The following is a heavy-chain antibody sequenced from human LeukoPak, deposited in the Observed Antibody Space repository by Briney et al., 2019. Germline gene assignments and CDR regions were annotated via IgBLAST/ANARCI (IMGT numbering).Heavy chain of an antibody. CDR3: ARGKGSGISMVRGGISWRGMYFDY. V-gene: IGHV4-61*02. CDR2: VYSIGST. CDR1: GGSISSSYY. Sequence: SETLSLTCTVSGGSISSSYYWSWIRQPAGKGLEWIGRVYSIGSTNYNPSLKSRVTISVDTSKNQFSLKLSSVTAADTAVYYCARGKGSGISMVRGGISWRGMYFDYWGQGFLVTVSS. D-gene: IGHD3-10*01. J-gene: IGHJ4*02.